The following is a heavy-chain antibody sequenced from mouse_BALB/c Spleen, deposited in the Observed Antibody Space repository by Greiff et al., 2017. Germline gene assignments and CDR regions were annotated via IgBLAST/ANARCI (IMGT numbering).Heavy chain of an antibody. V-gene: IGHV5-6*01. CDR1: GFTFSSYG. Sequence: EVQLQQSGGDLVKPGGSLKLSCAASGFTFSSYGMSWVRQTPDKRLEWVATISSGGSYTYYPDSVKGRFTISRDNAKNTLYLQMSSLKSEDTAMYYCARLSTMITTAFFDYWGQGTTLTVSS. CDR2: ISSGGSYT. D-gene: IGHD2-4*01. J-gene: IGHJ2*01. CDR3: ARLSTMITTAFFDY.